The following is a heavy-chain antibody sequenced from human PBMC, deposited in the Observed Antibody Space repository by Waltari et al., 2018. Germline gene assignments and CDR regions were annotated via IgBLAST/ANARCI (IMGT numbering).Heavy chain of an antibody. J-gene: IGHJ2*01. Sequence: EVQLESGGGLIQPGGSLRLSCAASGFTVSSNYMSWVRQAPGKGLEWVSVINSGGDTHYADSVKGRFTISRDNSKNTVYLQMNTLRAEDTALYYCARDVTGYYYFDLWGRGTLVTVSS. CDR3: ARDVTGYYYFDL. CDR2: INSGGDT. CDR1: GFTVSSNY. V-gene: IGHV3-53*01.